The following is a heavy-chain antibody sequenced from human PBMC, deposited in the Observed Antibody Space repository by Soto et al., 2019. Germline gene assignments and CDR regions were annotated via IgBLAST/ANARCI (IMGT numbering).Heavy chain of an antibody. J-gene: IGHJ4*02. V-gene: IGHV3-9*01. D-gene: IGHD3-10*01. Sequence: EVQVVESGGGLVQPGGSLRLSCAASGFNFDDYAMHWVRQAPGKGLEWVAGISWDSGSIGYADSVKGRFTISRDNGKNSLYLQRNSLRAVDTALYLCPKDSAWGVGLFDFWGQGSLLTVDS. CDR3: PKDSAWGVGLFDF. CDR2: ISWDSGSI. CDR1: GFNFDDYA.